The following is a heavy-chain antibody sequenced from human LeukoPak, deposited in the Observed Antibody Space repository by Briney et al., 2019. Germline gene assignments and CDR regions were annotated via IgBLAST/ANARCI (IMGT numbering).Heavy chain of an antibody. CDR1: GFTFSSYS. D-gene: IGHD3-10*01. CDR2: ISSSSSYI. CDR3: ARGLEGITMAAFDI. V-gene: IGHV3-21*01. Sequence: GGSLRLSCAASGFTFSSYSMTWVRQAPGKGLEWVSSISSSSSYIYYADSVKGRFTISRDNAKNSLYLQMNSLRAEDTAVYYCARGLEGITMAAFDIWGQGTMVTVSS. J-gene: IGHJ3*02.